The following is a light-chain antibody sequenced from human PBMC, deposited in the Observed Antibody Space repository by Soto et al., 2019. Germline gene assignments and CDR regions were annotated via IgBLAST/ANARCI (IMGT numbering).Light chain of an antibody. V-gene: IGKV3-20*01. Sequence: ESVLTQSPGTLSLSPGERATLSCRASQSVSSSYLAWYPQKPGQAPRLRIYGASTRATGIPDRFSASGSGTDFTLTISGLEPEESAVYYCQQYGSSLITFGQGKRLEI. CDR2: GAS. CDR1: QSVSSSY. J-gene: IGKJ5*01. CDR3: QQYGSSLIT.